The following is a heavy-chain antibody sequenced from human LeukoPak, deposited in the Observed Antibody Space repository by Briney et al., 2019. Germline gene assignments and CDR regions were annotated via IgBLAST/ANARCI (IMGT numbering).Heavy chain of an antibody. V-gene: IGHV4-4*02. CDR1: GGSISSSNW. CDR2: IYHSGST. Sequence: PSGTLSLTCAVSGGSISSSNWWSWVRQPPGKGLEWIGEIYHSGSTNYNPSLKSRVTISVDTSKNQFSLKLSSVTAADTAVYYCTRGNYSNYDVDYWGQGTLVTVSS. J-gene: IGHJ4*02. CDR3: TRGNYSNYDVDY. D-gene: IGHD4-11*01.